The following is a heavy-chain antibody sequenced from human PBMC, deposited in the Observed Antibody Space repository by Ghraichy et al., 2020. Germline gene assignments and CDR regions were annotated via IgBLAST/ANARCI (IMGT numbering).Heavy chain of an antibody. D-gene: IGHD2/OR15-2a*01. CDR3: AILIAPTNYYYYGMDV. V-gene: IGHV1-2*02. CDR2: INPNSGGT. CDR1: GYTFTGYY. J-gene: IGHJ6*02. Sequence: ASVKVSCKASGYTFTGYYMHWVRQAPGQGLEWMGWINPNSGGTNYAQKFQGRVTMTRDTSISTAYMELSRLRSDDTAVYYCAILIAPTNYYYYGMDVWGQGTTVTVSS.